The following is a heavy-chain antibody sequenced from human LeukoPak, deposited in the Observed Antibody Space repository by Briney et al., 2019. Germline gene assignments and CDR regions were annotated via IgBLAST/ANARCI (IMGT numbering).Heavy chain of an antibody. Sequence: GGSLRLSCAASGFTFSSYAMSWIRQAPGKGLEWVSGISGSGDTTYYADSVKGRFTISRDNPKNTLYLQVNSLRDEDTAIYYCAKASTLIVVGRKLIGWSDPWGQGTLVTVSS. CDR3: AKASTLIVVGRKLIGWSDP. D-gene: IGHD3-22*01. CDR2: ISGSGDTT. CDR1: GFTFSSYA. J-gene: IGHJ5*02. V-gene: IGHV3-23*01.